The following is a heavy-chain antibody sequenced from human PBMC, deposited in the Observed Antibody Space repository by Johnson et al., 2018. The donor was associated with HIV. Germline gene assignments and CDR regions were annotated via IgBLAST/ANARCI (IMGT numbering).Heavy chain of an antibody. V-gene: IGHV3-33*08. J-gene: IGHJ3*02. CDR1: GFTFSSYG. D-gene: IGHD2-8*02. CDR2: MWYDGTNK. CDR3: ARVEYWAFDI. Sequence: QEKLVESGGGVDQPGRSLRLSCAASGFTFSSYGMHWVRQAPGKGLAWVAVMWYDGTNKNYTDSVKGRFTISRDNSKNTLYLQMNSLRAEDTAVYYCARVEYWAFDIWGQGTMVTVSS.